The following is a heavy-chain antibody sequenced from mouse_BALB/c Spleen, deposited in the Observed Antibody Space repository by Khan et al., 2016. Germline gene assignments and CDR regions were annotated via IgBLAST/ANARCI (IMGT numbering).Heavy chain of an antibody. D-gene: IGHD2-14*01. CDR3: ARYKITIGTTGDFDY. J-gene: IGHJ2*01. CDR1: GYTFSSYW. CDR2: ILPGSGST. V-gene: IGHV1-9*01. Sequence: VQLQASGAELMKPGASVKISCKATGYTFSSYWIEWVKQRPGHGLEWIGEILPGSGSTNYNEKFKGKATFTADTSSNTAYMQLSSLTSEDSAVYYCARYKITIGTTGDFDYWGQGTTLTVSS.